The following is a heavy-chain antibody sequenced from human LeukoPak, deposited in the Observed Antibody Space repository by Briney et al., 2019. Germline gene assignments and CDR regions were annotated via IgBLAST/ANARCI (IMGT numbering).Heavy chain of an antibody. V-gene: IGHV3-23*01. Sequence: GGSLRLSCAASGFTFSSYAMSWVRQAPGKGLEWVSGISGSGGSTYYADSVKGRFTISRDNSNNTLYLQMNSLGAEDTAVYYCVKGNDILTGSTTYYFDSWGQGTLVTVSS. D-gene: IGHD3-9*01. CDR1: GFTFSSYA. CDR3: VKGNDILTGSTTYYFDS. CDR2: ISGSGGST. J-gene: IGHJ4*02.